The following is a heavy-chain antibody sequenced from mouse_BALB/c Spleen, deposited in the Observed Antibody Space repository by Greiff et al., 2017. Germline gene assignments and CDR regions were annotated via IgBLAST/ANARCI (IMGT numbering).Heavy chain of an antibody. Sequence: DVMLVESGGGLVQPGGSLRLSCATSGFTFTDYYMSWVRQPPGKALEWLGFIRNKANGYTTEYSASVKGRFTISRDNSQSILYLQMNTLRAEDSATYYCARDRGDFDVWGAGTTVTVSS. CDR1: GFTFTDYY. V-gene: IGHV7-3*02. J-gene: IGHJ1*01. CDR3: ARDRGDFDV. CDR2: IRNKANGYTT.